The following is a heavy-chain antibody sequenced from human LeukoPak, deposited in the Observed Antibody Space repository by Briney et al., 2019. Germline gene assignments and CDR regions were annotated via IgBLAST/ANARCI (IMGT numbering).Heavy chain of an antibody. V-gene: IGHV3-74*01. Sequence: PGGSLRLSCAASGFIFSSYWMHWVRQAPGEGLVWVSHINSDGSSTSYADSVKGRFTISRDNAKNTLYLQTNSLRAEDTAVYYCARGVAGTWYFDLWGRGTLVTVSS. CDR3: ARGVAGTWYFDL. J-gene: IGHJ2*01. CDR2: INSDGSST. CDR1: GFIFSSYW. D-gene: IGHD6-19*01.